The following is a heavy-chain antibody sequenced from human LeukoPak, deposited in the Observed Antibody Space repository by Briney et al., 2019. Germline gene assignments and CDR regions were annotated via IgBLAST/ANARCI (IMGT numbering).Heavy chain of an antibody. V-gene: IGHV3-48*03. D-gene: IGHD2-2*01. Sequence: GGSLRLSCAASGCTFSNFEMNWVRQAPGKGREWVSYIERSGDTIYYADSVKGRLTMSRDNAKNSLYLQMNSLRAEDTAVYYCNVGVPATMRDFDYWGQGALVTVSS. CDR3: NVGVPATMRDFDY. CDR2: IERSGDTI. J-gene: IGHJ4*02. CDR1: GCTFSNFE.